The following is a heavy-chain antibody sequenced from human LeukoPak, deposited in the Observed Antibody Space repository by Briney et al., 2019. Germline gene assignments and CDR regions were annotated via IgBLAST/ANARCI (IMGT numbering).Heavy chain of an antibody. D-gene: IGHD4-17*01. V-gene: IGHV3-53*01. CDR2: VYSGGST. Sequence: GGSLRLSCAVSGFTVSSNYMNWVRQAPGKGLEWVSVVYSGGSTYYADSVRGRSTISRDNSKNTLYLQMNSLRAEDTAVYYCARGEDYGDYFDYWGQGALVTVSS. CDR3: ARGEDYGDYFDY. J-gene: IGHJ4*02. CDR1: GFTVSSNY.